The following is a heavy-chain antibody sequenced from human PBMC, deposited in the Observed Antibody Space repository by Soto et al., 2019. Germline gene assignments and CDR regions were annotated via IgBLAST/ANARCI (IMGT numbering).Heavy chain of an antibody. CDR1: GFTLSSYT. CDR3: AKDRIPDCRWNFDY. CDR2: ILGGGKT. Sequence: EVQLLESGGGLVQPGGSLRLSCAASGFTLSSYTMSWVRQAPGQGLEWVSSILGGGKTYYADSVKGRFTISRDTSKGTLFLLINNLRAEDTAVYYCAKDRIPDCRWNFDYWGQGTLVTVSS. D-gene: IGHD2-21*02. V-gene: IGHV3-23*01. J-gene: IGHJ4*02.